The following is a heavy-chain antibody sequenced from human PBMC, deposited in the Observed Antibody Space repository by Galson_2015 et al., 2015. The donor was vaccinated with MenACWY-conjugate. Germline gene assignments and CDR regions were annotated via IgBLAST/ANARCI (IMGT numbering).Heavy chain of an antibody. V-gene: IGHV4-39*01. J-gene: IGHJ5*02. D-gene: IGHD3-22*01. CDR2: IHYSRTT. CDR3: ARLPRGITFIVVAP. CDR1: GGSINSETYW. Sequence: ETLSLTCTVSGGSINSETYWWAWIRQPPGKGLEWIGSIHYSRTTHYNPSLESRVTMSVDTSRNQFSLKLRSVTAADTAVYYCARLPRGITFIVVAPWGQGTLVTVSS.